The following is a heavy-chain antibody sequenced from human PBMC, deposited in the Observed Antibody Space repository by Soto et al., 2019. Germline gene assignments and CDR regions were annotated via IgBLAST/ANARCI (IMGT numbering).Heavy chain of an antibody. CDR1: GDSMTKYY. J-gene: IGHJ4*02. Sequence: QVQLQESGPGLVKPSETLSLTCTVSGDSMTKYYWSWIRQPAGKGLEWIWRIYTSGSTNYNPSLKSRVTMSIDTSNNHFSLNLKSVTAADTAMYYCARTVGAAYYFDFWGQGALVTVSS. D-gene: IGHD1-26*01. V-gene: IGHV4-4*07. CDR2: IYTSGST. CDR3: ARTVGAAYYFDF.